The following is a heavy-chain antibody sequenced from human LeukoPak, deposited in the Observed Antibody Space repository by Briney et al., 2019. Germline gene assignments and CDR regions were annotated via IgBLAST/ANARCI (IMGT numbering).Heavy chain of an antibody. CDR2: IHTSGST. CDR1: GDSVTSGRYY. J-gene: IGHJ6*03. CDR3: ARNHLLSVFGTYYMDV. D-gene: IGHD3-16*02. V-gene: IGHV4-61*02. Sequence: SQTLSLTCTVSGDSVTSGRYYWTWIRQPAGKGLEWIGLIHTSGSTNYNPSLKSRVTISLNTSQNQFSLRLSSVTAADTAVYYCARNHLLSVFGTYYMDVWGKGTTVTVSS.